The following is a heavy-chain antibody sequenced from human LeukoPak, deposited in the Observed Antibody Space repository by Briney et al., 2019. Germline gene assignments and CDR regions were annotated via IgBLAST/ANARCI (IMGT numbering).Heavy chain of an antibody. CDR2: ISNSGAGT. V-gene: IGHV3-23*01. CDR1: GFPFGSYA. Sequence: GGSLRLSCAASGFPFGSYAMSWVRQAPGKGLEWVSTISNSGAGTYYADSVKGRFILSRDNSKDTLYLQMNSLRAEDTAVYYCAKGGADLGHCSSTSCHYYFDYWGQGTLVTVSS. J-gene: IGHJ4*02. D-gene: IGHD2-2*01. CDR3: AKGGADLGHCSSTSCHYYFDY.